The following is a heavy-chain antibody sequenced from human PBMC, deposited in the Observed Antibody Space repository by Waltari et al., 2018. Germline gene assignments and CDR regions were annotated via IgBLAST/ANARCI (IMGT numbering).Heavy chain of an antibody. V-gene: IGHV3-30*02. CDR3: AKDAFGNTYLDF. CDR2: IWFDGSDK. Sequence: QVNLVESGGGVVQPGGSLRPSCTTPGFTFGNFGMHWVRQAPGKGLEWVALIWFDGSDKFYADSVRGRFTISRDNSARTLYLDMDSLRLDDTAMYYCAKDAFGNTYLDFWGQGTLVTVSS. D-gene: IGHD2-2*02. J-gene: IGHJ4*02. CDR1: GFTFGNFG.